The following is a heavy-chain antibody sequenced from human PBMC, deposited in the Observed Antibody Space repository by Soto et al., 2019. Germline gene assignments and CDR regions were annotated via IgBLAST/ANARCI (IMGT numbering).Heavy chain of an antibody. J-gene: IGHJ5*02. Sequence: GGSLRLSCAASGFTFSSYAMSWVRQAPGKGLEWVSAISGSGGSTYYADSVKGRFTISRDNSKNTLYLQMNSLRAEDTAVYYCAKDWDIVVVPAAPFDPWGQGTLVTVSS. CDR2: ISGSGGST. V-gene: IGHV3-23*01. D-gene: IGHD2-2*01. CDR1: GFTFSSYA. CDR3: AKDWDIVVVPAAPFDP.